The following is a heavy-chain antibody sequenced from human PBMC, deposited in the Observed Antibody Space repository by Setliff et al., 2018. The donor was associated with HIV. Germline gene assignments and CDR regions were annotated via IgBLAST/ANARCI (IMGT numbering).Heavy chain of an antibody. CDR2: IIPTFDTA. CDR3: ARGVHSGGSGWYNWYFDL. CDR1: GGTFSSYA. Sequence: SVKVSCKASGGTFSSYAISWVRQAPGQGLEWMGGIIPTFDTANYAQKFQGRVTITADKSTNTVYMELNSLRSEDTAMYYCARGVHSGGSGWYNWYFDLWGRGTLVTVSS. V-gene: IGHV1-69*06. J-gene: IGHJ2*01. D-gene: IGHD6-19*01.